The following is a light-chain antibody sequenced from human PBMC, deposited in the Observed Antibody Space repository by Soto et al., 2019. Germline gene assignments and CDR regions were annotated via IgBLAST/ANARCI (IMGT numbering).Light chain of an antibody. J-gene: IGKJ4*01. CDR3: QQYSQSVT. CDR2: NTS. CDR1: ENIRSSH. Sequence: EIVLTQSQCTLSLSQGERATLSCRASENIRSSHFAWYQQKPGQAPRLLIYNTSRRQSGIPDRFSGSVSGTDFILTISRLEPEDFAVYYCQQYSQSVTFGGGTQVEMK. V-gene: IGKV3-20*01.